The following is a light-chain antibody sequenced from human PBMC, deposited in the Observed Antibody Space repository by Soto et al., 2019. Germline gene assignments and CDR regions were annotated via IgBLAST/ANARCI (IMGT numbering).Light chain of an antibody. Sequence: DIQMTQSPSTLSASLGDRVTITCRASQTINNWLAWYQQRPGKAPKLLIYDASTLESGVPSRFSGSGSGTEFTLPISSLQPDDFATYYCQHYTTSSPTWTFGQGTEVEIK. CDR2: DAS. V-gene: IGKV1-5*01. CDR1: QTINNW. CDR3: QHYTTSSPTWT. J-gene: IGKJ1*01.